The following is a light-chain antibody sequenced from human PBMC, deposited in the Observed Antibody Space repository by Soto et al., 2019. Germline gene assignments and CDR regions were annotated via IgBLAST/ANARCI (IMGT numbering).Light chain of an antibody. CDR3: QQRSNWPLT. CDR1: QTVRNNY. J-gene: IGKJ4*01. V-gene: IGKV3-11*01. CDR2: EAY. Sequence: FVLTQSPGTLSLSPGERATLSCRASQTVRNNYLAWYQQKPGQAPRLLIYEAYNRASGIPARFSGSGSGTDFTLTISSLEPEDFAVYYCQQRSNWPLTFGGGTKVDIK.